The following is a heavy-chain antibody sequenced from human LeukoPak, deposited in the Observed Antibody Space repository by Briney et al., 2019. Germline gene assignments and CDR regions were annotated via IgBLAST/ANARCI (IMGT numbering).Heavy chain of an antibody. V-gene: IGHV3-23*01. CDR2: ISGSGSSL. J-gene: IGHJ4*02. D-gene: IGHD2-21*02. CDR1: GFTFSSYA. CDR3: AKDFVAVTAIGMYYSDY. Sequence: GGSLRLSCAASGFTFSSYAMNWVRQTPGKGLEWVSSISGSGSSLYYADSVKGRFTISRDNSKNTFYLQMNSLRAEDTAIYYCAKDFVAVTAIGMYYSDYWGQGTLVTVSA.